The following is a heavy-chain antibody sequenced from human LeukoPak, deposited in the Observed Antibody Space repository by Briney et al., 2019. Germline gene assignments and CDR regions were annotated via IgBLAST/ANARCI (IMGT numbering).Heavy chain of an antibody. D-gene: IGHD4-23*01. CDR2: INPSGSST. J-gene: IGHJ3*02. CDR1: GYSFTSHY. V-gene: IGHV1-46*01. CDR3: TLTPRAFDI. Sequence: GASVKVSCKASGYSFTSHYMHWVRQAPGQGLEWMGLINPSGSSTLYAQKFQGRVTMTRDMSTTTDYMELSSLRSEDTAVYYCTLTPRAFDIWGQGTMVTVSS.